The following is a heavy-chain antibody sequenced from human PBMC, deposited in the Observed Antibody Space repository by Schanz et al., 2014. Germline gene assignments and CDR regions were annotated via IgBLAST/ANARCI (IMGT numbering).Heavy chain of an antibody. D-gene: IGHD1-26*01. CDR3: ARNRGSGGQNWYFDL. Sequence: EEQLVDSGGGLVKPGGSLRLSCTASGFTFSSYAMSWVRQAPGKGLEWVSYVSRSTPDIYYADSVKGRFTISRDNTKNSLFLQLNSLRADDTAVYYCARNRGSGGQNWYFDLWGRGTLVTVSS. J-gene: IGHJ2*01. V-gene: IGHV3-21*04. CDR1: GFTFSSYA. CDR2: VSRSTPDI.